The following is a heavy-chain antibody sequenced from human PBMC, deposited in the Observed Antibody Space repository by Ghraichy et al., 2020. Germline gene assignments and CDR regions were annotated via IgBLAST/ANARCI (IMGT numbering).Heavy chain of an antibody. CDR3: ATLDIVVVPAASDWFDP. J-gene: IGHJ5*02. D-gene: IGHD2-2*01. CDR2: ISSSSSYI. Sequence: GGSRRLSCAASGFTFSSYSMNWVRQAPGKGLEWVSSISSSSSYIYYADSVKGRFTISRDNAKNSLYLQMNSLRAEDTAVYYCATLDIVVVPAASDWFDPWGQGTLVTVSS. V-gene: IGHV3-21*01. CDR1: GFTFSSYS.